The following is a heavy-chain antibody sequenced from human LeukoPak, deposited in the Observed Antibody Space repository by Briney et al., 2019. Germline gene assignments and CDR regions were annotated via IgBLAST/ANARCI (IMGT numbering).Heavy chain of an antibody. Sequence: PSETLSLTCTVSGGSISSGDYYWSWIRQPPGKGLEWIWYIYYSGSTYYNPSLKSRVTISVDTSKNQFSLKLSSVTAADTAVYYCARDDYGGYIDYWGQGTLVTVSS. V-gene: IGHV4-30-4*08. CDR1: GGSISSGDYY. CDR2: IYYSGST. J-gene: IGHJ4*02. CDR3: ARDDYGGYIDY. D-gene: IGHD4-23*01.